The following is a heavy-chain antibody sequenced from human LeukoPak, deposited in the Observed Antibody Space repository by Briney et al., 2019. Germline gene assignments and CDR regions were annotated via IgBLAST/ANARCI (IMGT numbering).Heavy chain of an antibody. CDR2: INSDGRST. J-gene: IGHJ4*02. CDR3: ARVRYSYDSSGIDY. V-gene: IGHV3-74*01. D-gene: IGHD3-22*01. CDR1: GFTFSSYW. Sequence: GGSLRLSCAASGFTFSSYWMHWVDQPPGKGLVWVSRINSDGRSTSYADSVKGRFTISRDNAKNTLYLQMNSLRAEDTAVYYCARVRYSYDSSGIDYWGQGTLVTVSS.